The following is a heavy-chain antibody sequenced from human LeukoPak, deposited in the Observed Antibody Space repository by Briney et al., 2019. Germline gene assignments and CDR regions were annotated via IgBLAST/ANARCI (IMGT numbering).Heavy chain of an antibody. CDR2: IDPSDSYT. D-gene: IGHD6-25*01. J-gene: IGHJ4*02. CDR3: ARPVTGVSPSGAIDF. Sequence: GESLKISWKGSGYSFTSYWISWVRQMPGKGLEWMGRIDPSDSYTNYSPSFQGHVTISADKSITTAYLQWSSLKASDTAMYYCARPVTGVSPSGAIDFWGQGTQVTVSS. V-gene: IGHV5-10-1*01. CDR1: GYSFTSYW.